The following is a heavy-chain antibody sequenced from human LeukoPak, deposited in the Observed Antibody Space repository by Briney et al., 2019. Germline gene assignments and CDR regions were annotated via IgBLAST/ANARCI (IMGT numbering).Heavy chain of an antibody. J-gene: IGHJ4*02. CDR2: INSDGSST. V-gene: IGHV3-74*01. CDR1: GGSISSYY. Sequence: ETLSLTCTVSGGSISSYYWSWIRQPPGKGLEWVSRINSDGSSTSYADSVKGRFTISRDNAKNTLYLQMNSLRAEDTAVYYCARRSGYWGQGTLVTVSS. CDR3: ARRSGY.